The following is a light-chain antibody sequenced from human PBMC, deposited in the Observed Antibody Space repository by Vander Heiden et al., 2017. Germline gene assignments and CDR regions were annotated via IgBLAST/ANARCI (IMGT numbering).Light chain of an antibody. V-gene: IGKV1-39*01. CDR1: QRISSY. CDR2: AAS. CDR3: QQSYSTSPTT. Sequence: DIQMTQSPSSLSASVGDRVTITCQASQRISSYLNWYQQKPGKAPKLLIYAASSLQSGVPSRFSGSGSGTDFTLTISSLQPEDFATYYCQQSYSTSPTTFGQGTRLEIK. J-gene: IGKJ5*01.